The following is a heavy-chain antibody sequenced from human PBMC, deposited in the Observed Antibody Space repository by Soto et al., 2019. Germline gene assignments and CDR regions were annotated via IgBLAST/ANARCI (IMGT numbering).Heavy chain of an antibody. J-gene: IGHJ6*02. CDR1: GYTFASFG. D-gene: IGHD3-22*01. CDR3: ARGGYYDSSGSRNYFYYGMNV. CDR2: VSPYDGYT. V-gene: IGHV1-18*01. Sequence: GASVKVSCKATGYTFASFGFSWVRQAPGQGLEWLGWVSPYDGYTNYAQILQGRVSMTTDTSTKTAYMEVRSLRSDDTAVYYCARGGYYDSSGSRNYFYYGMNVWGQGTTVTVSS.